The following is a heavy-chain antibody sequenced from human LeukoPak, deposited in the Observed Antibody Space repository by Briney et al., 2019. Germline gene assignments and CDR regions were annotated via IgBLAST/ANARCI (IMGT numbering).Heavy chain of an antibody. CDR2: INPSGGST. D-gene: IGHD5-18*01. CDR1: GYTFTSYY. Sequence: ASVKVSCKASGYTFTSYYMHWVRQAPGQGLEWMGIINPSGGSTSYAQKFQGRVTMTRDTSTSTVYMELSSLRSEDTAVYYCASETGDTAMAYRPLHYMDVWGKGTTVTVSS. CDR3: ASETGDTAMAYRPLHYMDV. J-gene: IGHJ6*03. V-gene: IGHV1-46*01.